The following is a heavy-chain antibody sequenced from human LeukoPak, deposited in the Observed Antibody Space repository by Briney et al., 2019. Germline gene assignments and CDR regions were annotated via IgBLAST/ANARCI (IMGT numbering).Heavy chain of an antibody. CDR3: ARRADHYDSSCYQH. D-gene: IGHD3-22*01. CDR2: MNPNSGNT. Sequence: PEASVKVSCKASGYTFTSYDNNWVRQATGQGREWMGWMNPNSGNTGYAQKFQGRVTMTRDTSISTAYMELSSLRSEDSAVYFCARRADHYDSSCYQHWGQGTLVTVSS. V-gene: IGHV1-8*01. J-gene: IGHJ4*02. CDR1: GYTFTSYD.